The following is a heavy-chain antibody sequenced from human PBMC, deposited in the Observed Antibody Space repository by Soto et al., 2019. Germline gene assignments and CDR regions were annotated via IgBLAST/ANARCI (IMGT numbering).Heavy chain of an antibody. J-gene: IGHJ4*02. D-gene: IGHD2-15*01. V-gene: IGHV3-30*02. CDR3: RVVVTTNFDY. Sequence: GGSLRLSCAASGFTFSSYGMHWVRQAPGKGLEWVAVIRYDGSNKNYADSVKGRFTISRDNSKNTLYLQMNSLRAEDTAVYYCRVVVTTNFDYWGQGTLVTVSS. CDR2: IRYDGSNK. CDR1: GFTFSSYG.